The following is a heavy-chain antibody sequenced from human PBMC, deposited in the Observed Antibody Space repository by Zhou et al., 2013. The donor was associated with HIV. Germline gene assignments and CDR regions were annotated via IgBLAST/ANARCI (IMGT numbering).Heavy chain of an antibody. J-gene: IGHJ5*02. CDR3: ARDPSSNKGCSSTSCPPPYNWLDP. Sequence: QVQLVQSGAEVKKPGSSVKVSCKASGGTFSSYAISWVRQAPGQGLEWMGRIIPILGIANYAQKFQGRVTITADKSTSTAYMELSSLRSEDTAVYYCARDPSSNKGCSSTSCPPPYNWLDPWGQGTLVTVSS. CDR2: IIPILGIA. CDR1: GGTFSSYA. V-gene: IGHV1-69*04. D-gene: IGHD2-2*01.